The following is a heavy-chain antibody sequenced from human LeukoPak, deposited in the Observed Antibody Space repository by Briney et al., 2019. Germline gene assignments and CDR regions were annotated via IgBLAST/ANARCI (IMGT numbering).Heavy chain of an antibody. CDR3: AKDSSSWYFDY. V-gene: IGHV3-23*01. CDR2: ISGSGGNT. Sequence: SGGSLRLSCAASGFTFSSYAMNWVRQAPGKGLKWVSAISGSGGNTYYADSVKGRFTISRDNSNNTLYLQMNSLRAEDTAVYYCAKDSSSWYFDYWGQGTLVTVSS. CDR1: GFTFSSYA. J-gene: IGHJ4*02. D-gene: IGHD6-13*01.